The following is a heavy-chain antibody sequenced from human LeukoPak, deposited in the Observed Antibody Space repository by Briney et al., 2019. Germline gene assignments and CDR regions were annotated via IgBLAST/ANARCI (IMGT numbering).Heavy chain of an antibody. CDR2: ISSNGGST. Sequence: GGSLRLSCAASGFTFSSYAMHWVRQAPGKGLEYVSAISSNGGSTYYANSVKGRFTISRDNSKNTLYLQMGSLRAEDMAVYYCARGILGSYYRSWFDPWGQGTLVTVSS. J-gene: IGHJ5*02. D-gene: IGHD3-10*01. CDR1: GFTFSSYA. CDR3: ARGILGSYYRSWFDP. V-gene: IGHV3-64*01.